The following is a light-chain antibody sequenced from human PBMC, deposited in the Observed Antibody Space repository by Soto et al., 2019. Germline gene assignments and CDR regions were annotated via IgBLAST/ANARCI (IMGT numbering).Light chain of an antibody. CDR2: GAS. CDR1: QSVSSSY. CDR3: QHSGSSPHT. J-gene: IGKJ2*01. Sequence: EIVLTQSPGTLSLSPGERATLSCRASQSVSSSYLAWYQQKPGQAPRLLIYGASGRATGIPDRFSGSGSGTDLTLTISRLEPEDFAMYYCQHSGSSPHTFGQGTKLEIK. V-gene: IGKV3-20*01.